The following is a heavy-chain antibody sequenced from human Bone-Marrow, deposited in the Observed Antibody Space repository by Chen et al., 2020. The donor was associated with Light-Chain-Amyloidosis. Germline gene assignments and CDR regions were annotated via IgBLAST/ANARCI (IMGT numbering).Heavy chain of an antibody. V-gene: IGHV4-30-4*01. CDR1: GGSISSGDYY. D-gene: IGHD1-1*01. CDR3: AREATGPTADYYYYGMDV. CDR2: IYYSGST. Sequence: QVQLQESGPGLVKPSQTLSLTCTVSGGSISSGDYYWRWIRQPPGKGLEWIGYIYYSGSTYYNPSLKSRVTISVDTSKNQFSLKLSSVTAADTAVYYCAREATGPTADYYYYGMDVWGQGTTVTVSS. J-gene: IGHJ6*02.